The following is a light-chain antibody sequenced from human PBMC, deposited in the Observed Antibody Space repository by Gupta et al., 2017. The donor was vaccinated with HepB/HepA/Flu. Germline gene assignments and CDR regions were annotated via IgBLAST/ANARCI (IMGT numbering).Light chain of an antibody. CDR3: VQGKDWRT. J-gene: IGKJ4*01. Sequence: AVLTHSPLSLPVTLGQPPSISSRSSQSLGFSDGNNLLDWLQQRPGQAPRRILYEGSKRDWGDPERFSGRGGGNDFTLRSSRGEDEDVAIYYCVQGKDWRTFGGGTKVEIK. CDR2: EGS. V-gene: IGKV2-30*01. CDR1: QSLGFSDGNNL.